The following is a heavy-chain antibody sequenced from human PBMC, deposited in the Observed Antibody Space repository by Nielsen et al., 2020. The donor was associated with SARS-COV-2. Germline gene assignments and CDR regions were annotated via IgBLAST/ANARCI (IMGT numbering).Heavy chain of an antibody. CDR1: GFTFSHYA. V-gene: IGHV3-48*01. CDR3: ASAGGVL. D-gene: IGHD3-16*01. J-gene: IGHJ4*02. Sequence: GESLKISCAASGFTFSHYAMQWVRQAPGKGLEWVSYISSSSSTIYYADSVKGRFTISRDNAKNSLYLQMNSLRAEDTAVYYCASAGGVLWGQGTLVTVSS. CDR2: ISSSSSTI.